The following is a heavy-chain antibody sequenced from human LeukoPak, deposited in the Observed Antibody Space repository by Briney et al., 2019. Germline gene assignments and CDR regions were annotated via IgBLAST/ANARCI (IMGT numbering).Heavy chain of an antibody. CDR1: GFSFSTHW. D-gene: IGHD3-22*01. Sequence: GRSLRLSCAASGFSFSTHWMYWVRQAPGKGLAYVAQIKSDGSATAYADSVKGRFTFSRDNAKNTLYLEMSSLRAEAPAVIYVGSLSVVARDHWGQGTLVTVSS. CDR2: IKSDGSAT. CDR3: GSLSVVARDH. J-gene: IGHJ4*02. V-gene: IGHV3-74*01.